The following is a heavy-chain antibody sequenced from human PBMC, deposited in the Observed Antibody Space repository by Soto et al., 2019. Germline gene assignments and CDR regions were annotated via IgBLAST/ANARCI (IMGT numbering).Heavy chain of an antibody. Sequence: KPSETLSLTCTVSGGSISSYYWSWIRQPPGKGLEWIGYIYYSGSTNYNPSLKSRVTISVDTSKNQFSLKLSSVTAADMAVYYCARSPLNFDWLLDYFDYWGQGTLVTVS. V-gene: IGHV4-59*01. CDR2: IYYSGST. D-gene: IGHD3-9*01. CDR1: GGSISSYY. J-gene: IGHJ4*02. CDR3: ARSPLNFDWLLDYFDY.